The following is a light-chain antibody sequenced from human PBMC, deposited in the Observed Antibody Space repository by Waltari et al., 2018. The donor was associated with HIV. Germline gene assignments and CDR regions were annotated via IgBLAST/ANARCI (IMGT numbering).Light chain of an antibody. CDR3: QSYDSSLSSSV. Sequence: QSDQTQPPSLSGAPAQRLTILFYAASAGYHGHWYQQLPGTAPKLLIYGNSNRPSGVPDRFSGSKSGPLASLAITGLQAEDEADYYCQSYDSSLSSSVFGGGTRLTVL. J-gene: IGLJ2*01. CDR1: SAGYH. CDR2: GNS. V-gene: IGLV1-40*01.